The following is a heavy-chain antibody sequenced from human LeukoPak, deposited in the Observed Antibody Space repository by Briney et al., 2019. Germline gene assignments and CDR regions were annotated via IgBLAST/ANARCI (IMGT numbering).Heavy chain of an antibody. CDR1: GFTFTASA. CDR2: ISGSGHTT. Sequence: GGSLRLSCAASGFTFTASAMSWVRQTPGKGLEWVSAISGSGHTTDYADSVKGRFTVSRDNSKNTLYLQMNSLRAEDTAVYYCARDIVVVPLVMGWFDPWGQGTLVTVSS. J-gene: IGHJ5*02. V-gene: IGHV3-23*01. D-gene: IGHD2-2*01. CDR3: ARDIVVVPLVMGWFDP.